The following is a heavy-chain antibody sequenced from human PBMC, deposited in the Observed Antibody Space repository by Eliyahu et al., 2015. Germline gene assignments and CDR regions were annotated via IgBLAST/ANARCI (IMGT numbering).Heavy chain of an antibody. V-gene: IGHV4-38-2*01. D-gene: IGHD5-18*01. CDR1: GYSXSSGYY. J-gene: IGHJ4*02. Sequence: QVQLQESGPGLVKPSETLSLTCXVXGYSXSSGYYWGWIRQPPGKGLEWIGSIYHSGSTYYNPSLKSRVTISVDTSKNQFSLKLSSVTAADTAVYYCARGYSYGYYFDYWGQGTLVTVSS. CDR2: IYHSGST. CDR3: ARGYSYGYYFDY.